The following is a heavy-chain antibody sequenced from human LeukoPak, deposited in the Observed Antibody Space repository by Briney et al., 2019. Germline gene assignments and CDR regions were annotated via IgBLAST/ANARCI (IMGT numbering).Heavy chain of an antibody. CDR2: VSRFGGTT. D-gene: IGHD6-13*01. CDR3: VKHVGSRWSNNRFDP. CDR1: GFSFDSYA. Sequence: LPGGSLRLSCAASGFSFDSYAMSWVRQAPGKGLECVSAVSRFGGTTYYADSAKGWFTISRDNSNNTVYLQMNSLRVGDTALYYCVKHVGSRWSNNRFDPWGQGTLVTVS. V-gene: IGHV3-23*01. J-gene: IGHJ5*02.